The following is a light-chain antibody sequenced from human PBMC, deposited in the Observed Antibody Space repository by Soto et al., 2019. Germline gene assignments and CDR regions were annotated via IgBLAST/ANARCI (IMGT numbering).Light chain of an antibody. J-gene: IGKJ1*01. CDR1: RSISNW. CDR3: QQYYSFPWT. V-gene: IGKV1-5*01. Sequence: DIQMTQSPSTLSASVGDRVTVTCRASRSISNWLAWYQQRPGIAPKLLIFDASILQSGVPSRFSGSGSGTDFTLTISCLQSEDFATYYCQQYYSFPWTFGQGTKVDIK. CDR2: DAS.